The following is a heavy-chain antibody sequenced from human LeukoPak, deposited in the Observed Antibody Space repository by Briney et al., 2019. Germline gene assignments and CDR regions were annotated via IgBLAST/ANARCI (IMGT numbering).Heavy chain of an antibody. CDR3: ARSSRYDIWTGYPY. Sequence: ASVKVSCKASGYTFTSYGISWVRQAPGQGLVWMGWINANSGGTNYAQKFQGRVTMTRDTSISTAYMELSRLRSDDTAVYYCARSSRYDIWTGYPYWGQGTLVTVSP. J-gene: IGHJ4*02. D-gene: IGHD3-9*01. V-gene: IGHV1-2*02. CDR1: GYTFTSYG. CDR2: INANSGGT.